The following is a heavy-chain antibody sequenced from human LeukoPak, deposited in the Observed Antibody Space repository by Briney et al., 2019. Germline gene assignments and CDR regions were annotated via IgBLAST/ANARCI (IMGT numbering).Heavy chain of an antibody. CDR1: GGSIGSALYH. D-gene: IGHD3-22*01. Sequence: SETLSLTCTVSGGSIGSALYHWGWIRQPPGKNLEWLGSVYYTGSTHNNPSLKSRVTISVDTSKNQFSLNLSSVTAADTAVYYCARIVVADFDYWGQGTLVTVSS. CDR2: VYYTGST. V-gene: IGHV4-39*01. CDR3: ARIVVADFDY. J-gene: IGHJ4*02.